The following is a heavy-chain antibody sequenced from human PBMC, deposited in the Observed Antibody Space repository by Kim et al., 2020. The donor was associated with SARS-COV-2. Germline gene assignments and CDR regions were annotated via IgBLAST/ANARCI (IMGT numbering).Heavy chain of an antibody. CDR2: ISGSGGST. D-gene: IGHD6-25*01. CDR3: AKGASTYSSGPYNWFDP. CDR1: GFTFSSYA. Sequence: GGSLRLSCAASGFTFSSYAMSWVRQAPGKGLEWVSAISGSGGSTYYADSVKGRFTISRDNSKNTLYLQMNSLRAEDTAVYYCAKGASTYSSGPYNWFDPWGQGTLVTVSS. V-gene: IGHV3-23*01. J-gene: IGHJ5*02.